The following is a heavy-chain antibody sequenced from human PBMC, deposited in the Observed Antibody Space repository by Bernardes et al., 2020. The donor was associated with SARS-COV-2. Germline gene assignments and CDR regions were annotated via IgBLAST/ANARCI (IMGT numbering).Heavy chain of an antibody. Sequence: SETLSLTCTVSGGSISSGDYYWSWIRQPPGKGLEWIGYIYYSGSTYYNPSLKSRVTISVDTSKNQFSLKLSSVTAADTAVYYCARARYNWNYAPNYWGQGTLVTVSS. CDR3: ARARYNWNYAPNY. J-gene: IGHJ4*02. D-gene: IGHD1-7*01. CDR2: IYYSGST. CDR1: GGSISSGDYY. V-gene: IGHV4-30-4*01.